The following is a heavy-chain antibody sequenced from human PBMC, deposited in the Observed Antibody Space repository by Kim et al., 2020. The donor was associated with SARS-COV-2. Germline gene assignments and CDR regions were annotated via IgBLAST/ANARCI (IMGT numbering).Heavy chain of an antibody. J-gene: IGHJ6*03. D-gene: IGHD3-10*01. CDR1: GGSISSSNW. CDR2: IYHSGST. V-gene: IGHV4-4*02. CDR3: ASSYYGSGRRYYYYYMDV. Sequence: SETLSLTCAVSGGSISSSNWWSWVRQPPGKGLEWIGEIYHSGSTNYNPSLKSRVTISVDKSKNQFSLKLSSVTAADTAVYYCASSYYGSGRRYYYYYMDVWGKGTTVTVSS.